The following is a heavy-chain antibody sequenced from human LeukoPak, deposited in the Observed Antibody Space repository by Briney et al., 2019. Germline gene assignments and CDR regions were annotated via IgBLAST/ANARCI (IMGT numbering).Heavy chain of an antibody. D-gene: IGHD6-19*01. CDR2: ISYDGSNK. Sequence: PGGSLRLSCAASGFTFSSYAMHRVRQAPGKGLEWVAVISYDGSNKYYADSVKGRFTISRDNSKNTLYLQMNSLRAEDTAVYYCASGLDSSGYWGQGTLVTVSS. J-gene: IGHJ4*02. CDR3: ASGLDSSGY. V-gene: IGHV3-30-3*01. CDR1: GFTFSSYA.